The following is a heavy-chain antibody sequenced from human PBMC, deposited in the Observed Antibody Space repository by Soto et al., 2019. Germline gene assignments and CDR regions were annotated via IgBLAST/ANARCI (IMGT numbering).Heavy chain of an antibody. CDR3: ANPTMLVGVTPAY. Sequence: EVQLLESGGGLVQPGGSLRLSCAASGFTFSSYAMSWVRQAPGKGLEWVSAISGGVGSTYYADSVKGRFTISRDNSKNTMYLQMNTLRAEDPSVYYCANPTMLVGVTPAYWGQGTLVTVSS. CDR1: GFTFSSYA. D-gene: IGHD3-22*01. V-gene: IGHV3-23*01. J-gene: IGHJ4*02. CDR2: ISGGVGST.